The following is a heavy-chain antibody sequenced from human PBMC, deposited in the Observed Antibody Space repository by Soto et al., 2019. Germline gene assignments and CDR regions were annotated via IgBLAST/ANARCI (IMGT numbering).Heavy chain of an antibody. J-gene: IGHJ4*02. CDR1: GFTFSSYA. CDR2: ISYDGSNK. V-gene: IGHV3-30-3*01. D-gene: IGHD3-9*01. CDR3: ARDSILTGSTLDY. Sequence: GGSLRLSCAASGFTFSSYAMHWVRQAPGKGLEWVAVISYDGSNKYYADSVKGRFTISRDNSKNTLYLQMNSLRAEDTAVYYCARDSILTGSTLDYWGQGTLVTVSS.